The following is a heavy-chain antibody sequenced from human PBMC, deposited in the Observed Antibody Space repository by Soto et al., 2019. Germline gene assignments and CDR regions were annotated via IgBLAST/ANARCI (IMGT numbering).Heavy chain of an antibody. D-gene: IGHD5-18*01. CDR2: ISGSGGST. J-gene: IGHJ3*02. CDR1: GFTFSSYA. V-gene: IGHV3-23*01. Sequence: PGGSLRLSCAASGFTFSSYAMSWVRQAPGKGLEWVSAISGSGGSTYYADSVKGRFTISRDNSKNTLYLQMNSLRAEDTAVYYCAKFGTAMVQGPWMVYAKNAFDIWGQGTMVTVSS. CDR3: AKFGTAMVQGPWMVYAKNAFDI.